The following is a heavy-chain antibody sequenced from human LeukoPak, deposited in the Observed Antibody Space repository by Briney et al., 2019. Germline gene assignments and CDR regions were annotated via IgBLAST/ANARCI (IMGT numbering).Heavy chain of an antibody. CDR1: GFTFSSYA. J-gene: IGHJ4*02. CDR2: IVYDGSNK. V-gene: IGHV3-30*04. D-gene: IGHD1-26*01. CDR3: ARDREWELLSDY. Sequence: GGSLRLSCAASGFTFSSYAMHWVRQVPGKGPEWVAVIVYDGSNKYYADSVKGRFTISRDNSKNTLYLQMNSLRADDTAVYYCARDREWELLSDYWGQGTLVTVSS.